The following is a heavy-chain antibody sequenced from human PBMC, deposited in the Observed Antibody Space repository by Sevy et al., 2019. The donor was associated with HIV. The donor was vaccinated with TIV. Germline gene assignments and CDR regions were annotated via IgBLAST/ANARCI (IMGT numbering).Heavy chain of an antibody. D-gene: IGHD2-15*01. CDR1: GGSLSSGAYF. Sequence: SETLSLTCAVSGGSLSSGAYFWSRIRQPPGKGLEWIGCLYHSGSTYYNPSLKSRVTISVDRSKNQFSLKLSSVTAADTAVYYCARVSGNSEWGYYFDSWGQGTLVTVSS. J-gene: IGHJ4*02. V-gene: IGHV4-30-2*01. CDR2: LYHSGST. CDR3: ARVSGNSEWGYYFDS.